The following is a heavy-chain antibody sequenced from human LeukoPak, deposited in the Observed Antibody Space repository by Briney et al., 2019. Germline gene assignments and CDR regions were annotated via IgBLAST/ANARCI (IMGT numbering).Heavy chain of an antibody. D-gene: IGHD3-10*01. CDR1: GGSISSYY. V-gene: IGHV4-4*07. J-gene: IGHJ4*02. Sequence: PSETLSLTCTVSGGSISSYYWSWIRQPARKGLEWIGRIFSNGATNYNPSLKSRLTMSVVTSKNQFSLKLMSMTAADTGTYYCARVAWDSGNFPFRDRKDGGPFDFWGQGIMVTVSS. CDR2: IFSNGAT. CDR3: ARVAWDSGNFPFRDRKDGGPFDF.